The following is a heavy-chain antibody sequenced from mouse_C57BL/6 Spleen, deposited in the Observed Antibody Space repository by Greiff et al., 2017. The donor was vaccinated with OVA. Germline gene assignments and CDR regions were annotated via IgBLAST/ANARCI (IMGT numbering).Heavy chain of an antibody. CDR1: GYTFTSYW. D-gene: IGHD1-1*01. J-gene: IGHJ1*03. V-gene: IGHV1-52*01. Sequence: QVQLQQPGAELVRPGSSVKLSCKASGYTFTSYWMHWVKQRPIQGLEWIGNIDPSDSETHYNQKFKDKATLTVDKSSSTAYMQLSSLTSEDSAVYYCARGDYYGSSPHFEGWGTGTTVTVSS. CDR3: ARGDYYGSSPHFEG. CDR2: IDPSDSET.